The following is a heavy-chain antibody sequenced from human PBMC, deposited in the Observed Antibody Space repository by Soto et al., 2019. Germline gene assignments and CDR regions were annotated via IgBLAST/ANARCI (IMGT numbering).Heavy chain of an antibody. J-gene: IGHJ4*02. CDR2: ISAGGSII. D-gene: IGHD4-17*01. V-gene: IGHV3-48*03. CDR1: EFSFSSFA. Sequence: DVPLVESGGALVQPGGSLRLSCAASEFSFSSFAMNWVRQAPGRGLEWVSYISAGGSIIYHADSVKGRFIVSRDNAKNSLYLQMNSLRAEDTGVYYCARDRRTTSQVGLDYWGQGTLVSVSA. CDR3: ARDRRTTSQVGLDY.